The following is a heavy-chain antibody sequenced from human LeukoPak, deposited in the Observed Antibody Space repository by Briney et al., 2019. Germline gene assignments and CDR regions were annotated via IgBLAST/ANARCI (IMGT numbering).Heavy chain of an antibody. Sequence: SETLSLTCTVSGGSISSGDYYWSWIRQPPGKGLEWIGYIYYSGGTYYNPSLKSRVTISVDTSKNQFSLKLSSVTAADTAVYYCARVGKLPPHPEYYFDYWGQGTLVTVSS. J-gene: IGHJ4*02. CDR1: GGSISSGDYY. CDR3: ARVGKLPPHPEYYFDY. V-gene: IGHV4-30-4*08. D-gene: IGHD1-26*01. CDR2: IYYSGGT.